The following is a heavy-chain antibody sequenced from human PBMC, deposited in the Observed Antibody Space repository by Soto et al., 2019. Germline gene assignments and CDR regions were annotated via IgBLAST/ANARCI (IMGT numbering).Heavy chain of an antibody. CDR1: GFTFSSYG. V-gene: IGHV3-30*03. Sequence: GGSLRLSCAASGFTFSSYGMHWVRQAPGKGLEWVAVISYDGSNKYYADSVKGRFTISRDNSKNTLYLQMNSLRAEDTAVYYCASPQTTVTTDYYYYGMDVWGQGTTVTVSS. CDR2: ISYDGSNK. CDR3: ASPQTTVTTDYYYYGMDV. J-gene: IGHJ6*02. D-gene: IGHD4-17*01.